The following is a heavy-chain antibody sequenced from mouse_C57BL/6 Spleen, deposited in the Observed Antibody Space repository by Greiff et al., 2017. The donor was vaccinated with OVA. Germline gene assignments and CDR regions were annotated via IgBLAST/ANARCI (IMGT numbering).Heavy chain of an antibody. CDR2: ISYDGSN. J-gene: IGHJ1*03. CDR1: GYSITSGYY. V-gene: IGHV3-6*01. Sequence: VEESGPGLVKPSQSLSLTCSVTGYSITSGYYWNWIRQFPGNKLEWMGYISYDGSNNYNPSLKNRISITRDTSKNQFFLKLNSVTTEDTATYYCARGTDYYGSSRYFDVWGTGTTVTVSS. CDR3: ARGTDYYGSSRYFDV. D-gene: IGHD1-1*01.